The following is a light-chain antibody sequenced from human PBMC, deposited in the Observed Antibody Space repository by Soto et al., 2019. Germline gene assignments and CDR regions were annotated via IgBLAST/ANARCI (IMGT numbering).Light chain of an antibody. J-gene: IGLJ2*01. CDR2: EVS. CDR1: SSDIGDYNY. CDR3: NSFTSSSTVV. V-gene: IGLV2-14*01. Sequence: QSALTQPASVSGSPGQSITFSCTGTSSDIGDYNYVSWYQQHPGKAPKLIIYEVSKRPSGVSNRFSGSKSGNTASLTISGLQAEDEADYYCNSFTSSSTVVFGGGTKVTVL.